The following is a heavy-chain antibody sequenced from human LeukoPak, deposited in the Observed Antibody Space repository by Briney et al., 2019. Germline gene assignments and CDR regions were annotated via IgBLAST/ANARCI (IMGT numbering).Heavy chain of an antibody. D-gene: IGHD3-10*01. Sequence: PGGSLRFSCAASGFTFSTYAMHWVRQAPGKGLEYVSAISTNGVGTYYANSVKGRFIISRDNSKNTLYLQMGSLRAEDMAVYYCARYGSGSCYDYWGQGTLVTVSS. CDR3: ARYGSGSCYDY. CDR1: GFTFSTYA. J-gene: IGHJ4*02. CDR2: ISTNGVGT. V-gene: IGHV3-64*01.